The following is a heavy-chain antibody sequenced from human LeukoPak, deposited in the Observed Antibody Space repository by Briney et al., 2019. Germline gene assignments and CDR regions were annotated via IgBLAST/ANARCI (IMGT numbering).Heavy chain of an antibody. Sequence: SETLSLTCTVSGGSISSYYWSCIRQPPGKGLEWIGYIYYSGSTNYNPSLKSRVTISVDTSKNQFSLKLSSVTAADTAVYYCAREVAMAYFDYWGQGTLVTVSS. CDR1: GGSISSYY. CDR3: AREVAMAYFDY. J-gene: IGHJ4*02. V-gene: IGHV4-59*01. CDR2: IYYSGST. D-gene: IGHD5-24*01.